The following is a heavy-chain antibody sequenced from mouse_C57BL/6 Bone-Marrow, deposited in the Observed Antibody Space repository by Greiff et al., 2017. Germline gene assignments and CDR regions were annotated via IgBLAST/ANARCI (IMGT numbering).Heavy chain of an antibody. J-gene: IGHJ2*01. CDR1: GYTFPSYW. CDR3: AREGGY. CDR2: LHPNSGST. Sequence: QVQLQQPGAELVKPGASVKLSCKASGYTFPSYWMHWVKQRPGQGLAWLGMLHPNSGSTNSTETFKSKATLTVDKSSSAAYRQLSSQTTEDYAVYYCAREGGYWGKGTTLTGAS. V-gene: IGHV1-64*01.